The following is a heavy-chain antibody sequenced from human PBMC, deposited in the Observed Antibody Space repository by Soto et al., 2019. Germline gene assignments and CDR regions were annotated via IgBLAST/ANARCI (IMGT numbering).Heavy chain of an antibody. V-gene: IGHV5-51*03. J-gene: IGHJ6*03. CDR1: GYSFTSYW. D-gene: IGHD2-2*01. Sequence: EVQLVQSGAEVKKPGESLKISCKGSGYSFTSYWIGWVRQMPGKGLEWMGIIYPGDSDTRYSPSFQGQVTISADKSISPAYLKWSSLKASDPAMYYCARLPGVPAAFEHYYSYSMDVGGKGTPVPVSS. CDR2: IYPGDSDT. CDR3: ARLPGVPAAFEHYYSYSMDV.